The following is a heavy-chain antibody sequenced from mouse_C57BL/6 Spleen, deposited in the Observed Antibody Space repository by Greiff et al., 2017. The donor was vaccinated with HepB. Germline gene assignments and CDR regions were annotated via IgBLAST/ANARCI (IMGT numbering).Heavy chain of an antibody. CDR3: VGDRPYYSNSYWYFDV. Sequence: EVKLLESGGGLVQPKGSLKLSCAASGFTFNTYAMHWVRQAPGKGLEWVARIRSKSSNYATYYADSVKDRFTISRDDSQSMLYLQMNNLKTEDTAMYYGVGDRPYYSNSYWYFDVWGTGTTVTVSS. CDR2: IRSKSSNYAT. CDR1: GFTFNTYA. V-gene: IGHV10-3*01. D-gene: IGHD2-5*01. J-gene: IGHJ1*03.